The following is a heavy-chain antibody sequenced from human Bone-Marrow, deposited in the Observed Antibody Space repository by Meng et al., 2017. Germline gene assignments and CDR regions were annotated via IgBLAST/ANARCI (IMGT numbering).Heavy chain of an antibody. V-gene: IGHV3-23*01. J-gene: IGHJ3*02. Sequence: GESLKISCAVSGFNFSNYAMIWVRRAPGKGLEWVSGISGSGGRIYYADSVKGRFTISRDNSKNTLYLQMNSLRVEDTAVYYCAKWATMILSADGDGFDIWGQGTMVTVSS. CDR3: AKWATMILSADGDGFDI. CDR2: ISGSGGRI. D-gene: IGHD3-22*01. CDR1: GFNFSNYA.